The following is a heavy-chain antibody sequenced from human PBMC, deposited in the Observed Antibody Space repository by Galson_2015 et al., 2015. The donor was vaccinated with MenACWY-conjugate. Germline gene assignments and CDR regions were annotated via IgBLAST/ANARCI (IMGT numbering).Heavy chain of an antibody. D-gene: IGHD3-10*01. Sequence: SLRLSCAAAGFIFSTYAMSWVRQPPGKGLEWVSALSGSGGNIFYADSVKGRFTISRDNSKNTLYLQMNSLRAEDTAIYYCAKEIAECSYASGTWGSMDVWGQGSTVIVYS. J-gene: IGHJ6*02. CDR3: AKEIAECSYASGTWGSMDV. CDR2: LSGSGGNI. CDR1: GFIFSTYA. V-gene: IGHV3-23*01.